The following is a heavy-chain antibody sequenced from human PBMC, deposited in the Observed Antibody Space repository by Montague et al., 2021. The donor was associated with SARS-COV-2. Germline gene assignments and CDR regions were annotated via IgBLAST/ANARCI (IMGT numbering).Heavy chain of an antibody. V-gene: IGHV3-49*03. CDR1: GFTFGGDA. Sequence: SLRLSCAASGFTFGGDATTWIRQAPGKGLEWLGFIRDTSYGGAAEYAASVIGRFTFSRDNSKSIAYLQMDSLKTEDTAVYYCGRLLVNTAAVIHYYYGVDVWGRGTTVIVSS. D-gene: IGHD5-18*01. J-gene: IGHJ6*02. CDR3: GRLLVNTAAVIHYYYGVDV. CDR2: IRDTSYGGAA.